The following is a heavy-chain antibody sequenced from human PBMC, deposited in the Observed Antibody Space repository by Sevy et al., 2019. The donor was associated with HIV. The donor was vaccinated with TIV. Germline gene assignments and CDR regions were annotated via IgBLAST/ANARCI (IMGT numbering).Heavy chain of an antibody. Sequence: ASVKVSCKASGGTFSNYAISWVRQAPGLGLEWMGGFIPMFDTANYAQKFQGKVTLTADGSMTTAYMELSSLSFDDTAVYYCAGSYFDSSGYSPLFYYGVDVWGQGTTVTVSS. J-gene: IGHJ6*02. CDR2: FIPMFDTA. V-gene: IGHV1-69*13. CDR3: AGSYFDSSGYSPLFYYGVDV. CDR1: GGTFSNYA. D-gene: IGHD3-22*01.